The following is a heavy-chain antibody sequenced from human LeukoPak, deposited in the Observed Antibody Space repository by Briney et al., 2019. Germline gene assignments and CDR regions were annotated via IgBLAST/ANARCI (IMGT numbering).Heavy chain of an antibody. CDR1: SGSISTSNYY. Sequence: PSETLSLTCTVSSGSISTSNYYWGWVRQPPGKALEWIGNIFYSGSTYYSPSLKSRVTISVDTSKNQFSLKLSPVTAADTAVYYCARGGSYYDYWGQGTLVTVSS. D-gene: IGHD1-26*01. V-gene: IGHV4-39*07. J-gene: IGHJ4*02. CDR3: ARGGSYYDY. CDR2: IFYSGST.